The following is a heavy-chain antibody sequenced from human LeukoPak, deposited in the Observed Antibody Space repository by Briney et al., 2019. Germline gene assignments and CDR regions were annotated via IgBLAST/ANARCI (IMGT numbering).Heavy chain of an antibody. CDR2: IYYSGST. CDR1: GGSISSYY. CDR3: ARVSRQLASYFDY. Sequence: SETLSLTCTVSGGSISSYYWSWIRQPPGKGLEWIGYIYYSGSTNYNSSLKSRVTISVDTSKNQFSLKLSSVTAADTAVYYCARVSRQLASYFDYWGQGTLVTVSS. J-gene: IGHJ4*02. V-gene: IGHV4-59*01. D-gene: IGHD6-13*01.